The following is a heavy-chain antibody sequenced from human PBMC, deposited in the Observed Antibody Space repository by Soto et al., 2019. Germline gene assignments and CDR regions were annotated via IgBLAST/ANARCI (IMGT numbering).Heavy chain of an antibody. D-gene: IGHD3-10*01. CDR2: VTDSGGDS. CDR1: GVTFSSHA. J-gene: IGHJ4*02. V-gene: IGHV3-23*01. Sequence: GSLRPSCAVSGVTFSSHALNWVRQGPGEGLEWVSVVTDSGGDSLYAGTVKGRFTISRDNSKNTLYLQMTSLSAEDTAIYCWAKASGESYPGSRVFDSWGQGTRVTVSS. CDR3: AKASGESYPGSRVFDS.